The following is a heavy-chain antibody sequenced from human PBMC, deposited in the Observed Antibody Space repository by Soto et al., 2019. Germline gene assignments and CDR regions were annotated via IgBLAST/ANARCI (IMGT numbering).Heavy chain of an antibody. CDR2: IIPLYGTV. CDR3: ARVGGVKGYHYVDAFDY. Sequence: SVKVSCKASGGTFNSYGISWVRQAPGQGLDWMGVIIPLYGTVNYAQKFQGRVSITADKSTSTAYMDLNSLRSDDTAVYYCARVGGVKGYHYVDAFDYWGQGTVVTVSS. V-gene: IGHV1-69*06. CDR1: GGTFNSYG. D-gene: IGHD4-17*01. J-gene: IGHJ4*02.